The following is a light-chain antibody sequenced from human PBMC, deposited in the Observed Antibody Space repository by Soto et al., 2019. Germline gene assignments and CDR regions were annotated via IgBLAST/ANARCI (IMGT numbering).Light chain of an antibody. Sequence: MTQSPSSLSASVGDRVTITCRASQTISTYLNWYQQKPGKAPSLLIYAATTLQSGVPSRFSGSGSGTDFSLTISSLQPEDLGTYYCQQSYSTLITFGQGTRLEIK. CDR2: AAT. V-gene: IGKV1-39*01. CDR3: QQSYSTLIT. CDR1: QTISTY. J-gene: IGKJ5*01.